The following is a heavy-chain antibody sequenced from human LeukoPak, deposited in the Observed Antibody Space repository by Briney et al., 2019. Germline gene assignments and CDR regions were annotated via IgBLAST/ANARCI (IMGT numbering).Heavy chain of an antibody. CDR3: ARRTILTGSDY. D-gene: IGHD3-9*01. CDR2: IYYSGST. CDR1: GGSISSYY. V-gene: IGHV4-59*08. Sequence: SETLSLTCTVSGGSISSYYWSWIRQPPGKGLEWIGYIYYSGSTNYNPSLKSRVTISVDTSKNQFSLKLSSVTAADTAVYYCARRTILTGSDYWGQGTLVTVSS. J-gene: IGHJ4*02.